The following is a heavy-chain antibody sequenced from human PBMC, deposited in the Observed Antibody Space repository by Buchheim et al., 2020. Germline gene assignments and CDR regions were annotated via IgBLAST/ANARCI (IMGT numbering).Heavy chain of an antibody. J-gene: IGHJ5*02. Sequence: EVQLVESGGGLVQPGGSLRLSCAASGFTFRSYWMHWARQAPGKGLVWVSRINSDGSSINYADSVRGRFTISRDNAKKMLYLQMNSLRAEDMAVYYCARDLTVGTTAYNWFDPWGQGTL. CDR1: GFTFRSYW. CDR2: INSDGSSI. V-gene: IGHV3-74*01. D-gene: IGHD2-21*02. CDR3: ARDLTVGTTAYNWFDP.